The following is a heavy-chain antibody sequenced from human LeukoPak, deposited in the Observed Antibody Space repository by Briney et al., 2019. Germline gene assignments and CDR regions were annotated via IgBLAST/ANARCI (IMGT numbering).Heavy chain of an antibody. CDR2: ISGSGGST. CDR3: ARGRDGYNLVDAFDI. CDR1: GFTFSSYA. J-gene: IGHJ3*02. Sequence: PGGSLRLSCAASGFTFSSYAMSWVRQAPGKGLEWVSAISGSGGSTYYADSLKGRFTISRDNAKNSLYLQMNSLRAEDTAVYYCARGRDGYNLVDAFDIWGQGIMVTVSS. V-gene: IGHV3-23*01. D-gene: IGHD5-24*01.